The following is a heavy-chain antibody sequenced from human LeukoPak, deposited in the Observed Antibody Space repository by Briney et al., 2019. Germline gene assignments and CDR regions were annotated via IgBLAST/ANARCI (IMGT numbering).Heavy chain of an antibody. CDR2: ISDSGVGT. Sequence: GGSLRLSCAASGFTFSSYGMNWVRQAPGKGLEWVSGISDSGVGTKHADSVKGRFTISRDNAKNSLYLQMNSLRAEDTAVYYCARDPSQQLVPGGFDYWGQGTLVTVSS. D-gene: IGHD6-13*01. CDR3: ARDPSQQLVPGGFDY. J-gene: IGHJ4*02. V-gene: IGHV3-21*01. CDR1: GFTFSSYG.